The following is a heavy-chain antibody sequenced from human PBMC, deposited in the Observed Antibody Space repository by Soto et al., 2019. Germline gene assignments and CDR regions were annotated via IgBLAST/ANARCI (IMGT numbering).Heavy chain of an antibody. Sequence: PGGSLRLSCAASGFTFSSYGMHWVRQAPGKGLEWVAVIWYDGSNKYYADSVKGRFTISRDNSKNTLYLQMNSLRAEDTAVYYCAKDQVNDFWSGYNDYYYYGMDVWGQGTTVTVSS. CDR3: AKDQVNDFWSGYNDYYYYGMDV. CDR1: GFTFSSYG. CDR2: IWYDGSNK. V-gene: IGHV3-33*06. J-gene: IGHJ6*02. D-gene: IGHD3-3*01.